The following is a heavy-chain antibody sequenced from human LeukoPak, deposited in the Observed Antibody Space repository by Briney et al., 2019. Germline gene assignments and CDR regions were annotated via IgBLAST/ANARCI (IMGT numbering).Heavy chain of an antibody. CDR1: GGSISSGGYY. J-gene: IGHJ3*02. D-gene: IGHD3-22*01. Sequence: SETLSLTCTVSGGSISSGGYYWSWIRQHPGKGLEWIGYIYYSGGTYYNPSLKSRVTISVDTSKNQFSLKLSSVTAADTAVYYCARGLNYYDSSGYPWAFDIWGQGTMVTVSS. CDR3: ARGLNYYDSSGYPWAFDI. V-gene: IGHV4-31*03. CDR2: IYYSGGT.